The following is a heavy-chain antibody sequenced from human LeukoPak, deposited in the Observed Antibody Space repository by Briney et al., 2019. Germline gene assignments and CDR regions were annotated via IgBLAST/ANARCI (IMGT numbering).Heavy chain of an antibody. Sequence: KPGGSLRLSCAASGFTFSSYSMNWVRQAPGKGLEWVSSISSSSSYIYYADSVKGRFTISRDNAKNSLYLQMNSLRAEDTAVYYCARDPTDFWSGYPFDYWGQGTLVTVSS. D-gene: IGHD3-3*01. CDR2: ISSSSSYI. J-gene: IGHJ4*02. CDR3: ARDPTDFWSGYPFDY. CDR1: GFTFSSYS. V-gene: IGHV3-21*01.